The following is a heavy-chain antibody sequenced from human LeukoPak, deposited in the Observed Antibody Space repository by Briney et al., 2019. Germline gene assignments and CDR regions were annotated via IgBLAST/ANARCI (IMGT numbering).Heavy chain of an antibody. CDR1: GFTFSSYA. Sequence: GGSLRLSCVASGFTFSSYAMHWVRQAPGKGLEWVAVISYDGSNKYYADSVKGRFTISRDNSKNTLYLQMNSLRAEDTAVYYCARDTLEMATIQFDYWGQGTLVTVSS. CDR2: ISYDGSNK. D-gene: IGHD5-24*01. CDR3: ARDTLEMATIQFDY. V-gene: IGHV3-30-3*01. J-gene: IGHJ4*02.